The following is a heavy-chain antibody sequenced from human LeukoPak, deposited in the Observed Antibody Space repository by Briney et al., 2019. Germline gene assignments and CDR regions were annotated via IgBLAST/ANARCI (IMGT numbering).Heavy chain of an antibody. D-gene: IGHD5-18*01. V-gene: IGHV3-23*01. CDR2: ISGSGGST. CDR3: AKPPEGYSYGFFYY. CDR1: GFTFSSYA. J-gene: IGHJ4*02. Sequence: GGSLRLSCAASGFTFSSYAMSWVRQAPGRGLEWVSAISGSGGSTYYADSVKGRFTISRDNSKNTLYLQMNSLRAEDTAVYYCAKPPEGYSYGFFYYWGQGTLVTVSS.